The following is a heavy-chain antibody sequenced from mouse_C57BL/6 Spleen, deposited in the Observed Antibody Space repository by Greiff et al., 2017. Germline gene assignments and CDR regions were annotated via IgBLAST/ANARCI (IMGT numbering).Heavy chain of an antibody. J-gene: IGHJ2*01. Sequence: EVKLQESGPGLVKPSQSLSLTCSVTGYSITSGYYWNWLRQFPGNKLEWMGYISYDGSNNYNPSLKNRISITRNPSRNQFFLKLNSVTTEDTATYYCASVLSSLFDYWGQGTTLTVSS. CDR2: ISYDGSN. V-gene: IGHV3-6*01. CDR1: GYSITSGYY. CDR3: ASVLSSLFDY. D-gene: IGHD6-2*01.